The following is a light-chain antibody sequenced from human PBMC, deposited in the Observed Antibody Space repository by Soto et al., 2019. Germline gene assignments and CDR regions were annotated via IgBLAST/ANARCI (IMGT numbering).Light chain of an antibody. CDR2: GTS. J-gene: IGKJ1*01. V-gene: IGKV3-20*01. CDR1: QSVSSSY. Sequence: EVVLTQSPGTLSLSPGDRATLSCRASQSVSSSYLAWYQQRPGQAPRLLIYGTSSRATGIPDRFSGSGSGTDFTLTISRLEPEDFAVYYCLQSGYLPAWTFGQGTRVEIK. CDR3: LQSGYLPAWT.